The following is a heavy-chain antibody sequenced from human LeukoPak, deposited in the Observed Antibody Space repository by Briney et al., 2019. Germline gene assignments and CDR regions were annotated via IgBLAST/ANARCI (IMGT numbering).Heavy chain of an antibody. CDR1: GGSFSGYY. Sequence: SETLSLTCAVYGGSFSGYYWSWIRQPPGKGLEWIGEINHSGSTNYNPSLKSRVTISVDTSKNQFSLKLSSVTAADTAVYYCASLPGARGFWGQGTLVTVSS. V-gene: IGHV4-34*01. CDR3: ASLPGARGF. CDR2: INHSGST. D-gene: IGHD7-27*01. J-gene: IGHJ4*02.